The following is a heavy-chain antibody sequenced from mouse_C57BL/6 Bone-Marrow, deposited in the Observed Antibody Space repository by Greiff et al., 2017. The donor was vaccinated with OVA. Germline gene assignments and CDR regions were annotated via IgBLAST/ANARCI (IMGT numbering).Heavy chain of an antibody. CDR2: ISYSGST. Sequence: EVKLMESGPGLAKPSQTLSLSCSVTGYSITSDYWNWIRKFPGNKLEYMGYISYSGSTSYNPSLKSRISTTRDTSTNQYYLQLNSVTTEDTATYYGARIPYYGSSRYFDVWGTGTTVTVSS. V-gene: IGHV3-8*01. D-gene: IGHD1-1*01. CDR3: ARIPYYGSSRYFDV. CDR1: GYSITSDY. J-gene: IGHJ1*03.